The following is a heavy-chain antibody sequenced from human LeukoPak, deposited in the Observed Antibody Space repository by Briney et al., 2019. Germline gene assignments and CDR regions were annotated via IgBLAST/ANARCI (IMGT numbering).Heavy chain of an antibody. D-gene: IGHD3-16*01. Sequence: PSETLCFTCTVSGGSISSSSYYWDWIRQPPGKGLEWIGSIYYSGSTYYNPSLKSRVTISVDTSKNQFSLKLSSVTAADTAVYYCASQGGNYFDYWGQGTLVTVSS. V-gene: IGHV4-39*01. CDR2: IYYSGST. J-gene: IGHJ4*02. CDR1: GGSISSSSYY. CDR3: ASQGGNYFDY.